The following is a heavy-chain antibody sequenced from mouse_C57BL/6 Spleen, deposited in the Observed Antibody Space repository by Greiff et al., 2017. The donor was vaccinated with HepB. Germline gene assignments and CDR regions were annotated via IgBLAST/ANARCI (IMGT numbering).Heavy chain of an antibody. Sequence: EVQLQQSGPELVKPGASVKISCKASGYTFTDYYMNWVKQSHGKSLEWIGDINPNNGGTSYNQKFKGKATLTVDKSSSTAYMELSSLTSEDSAVYYCARGTQLRPRAWFAYWGQGTLVTVSA. CDR3: ARGTQLRPRAWFAY. CDR2: INPNNGGT. V-gene: IGHV1-26*01. CDR1: GYTFTDYY. J-gene: IGHJ3*01. D-gene: IGHD3-2*02.